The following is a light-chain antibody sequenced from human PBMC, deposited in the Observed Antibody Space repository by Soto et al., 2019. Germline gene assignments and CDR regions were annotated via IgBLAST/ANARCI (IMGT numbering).Light chain of an antibody. CDR2: AAS. CDR1: QSISSY. V-gene: IGKV1-39*01. Sequence: DIQMTQSPSSLSASVGDRVTITCRASQSISSYLNWYQQKPGIVPKLLIYAASSLQSGVPSRFSGSGSGTDFTLTISSLQPEDFATYYCQQSYSTPSAFGQGTRVDIK. J-gene: IGKJ1*01. CDR3: QQSYSTPSA.